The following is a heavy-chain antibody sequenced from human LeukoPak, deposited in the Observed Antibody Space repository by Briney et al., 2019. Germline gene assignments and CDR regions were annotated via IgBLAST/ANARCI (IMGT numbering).Heavy chain of an antibody. CDR2: IKSENDGGAA. V-gene: IGHV3-15*01. J-gene: IGHJ5*02. CDR3: TTDCLYSLHSNYWFAR. Sequence: GGSLRLSCAASGFTFSKASMGWVRQAPGKGLEWVGRIKSENDGGAADYGAPVKGRFTISRDDSIHTIYLQMNSLKSEDTGVYYCTTDCLYSLHSNYWFARLGQGTLVTVSS. D-gene: IGHD5-12*01. CDR1: GFTFSKAS.